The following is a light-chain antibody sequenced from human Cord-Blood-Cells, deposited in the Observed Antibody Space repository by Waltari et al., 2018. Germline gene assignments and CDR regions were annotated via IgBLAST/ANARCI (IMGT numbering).Light chain of an antibody. CDR2: DVS. Sequence: QSALTQPASVSGSPGQSITISCTGTSSDAGGYNYVSWYQQHPGKAPKLMIYDVSNRPSGVSNRFSGSKSCNTASLTISGLQAEDEADYYCSSYTSSSTLEVFGGGTKLTVL. CDR3: SSYTSSSTLEV. J-gene: IGLJ3*02. V-gene: IGLV2-14*01. CDR1: SSDAGGYNY.